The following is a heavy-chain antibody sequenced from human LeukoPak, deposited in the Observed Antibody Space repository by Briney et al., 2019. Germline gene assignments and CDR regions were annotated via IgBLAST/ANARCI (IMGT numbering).Heavy chain of an antibody. Sequence: SETLSLTCTVSGGSISSYYWSWIRQPAGKGLEWIGRIYTSGSTNYNPSLKSRVTMSVDTSKNQFSLKLSSVTAADTAVYYCARDIASYYDSSGYLDYWGQGTLVTVSS. CDR3: ARDIASYYDSSGYLDY. CDR2: IYTSGST. V-gene: IGHV4-4*07. D-gene: IGHD3-22*01. J-gene: IGHJ4*02. CDR1: GGSISSYY.